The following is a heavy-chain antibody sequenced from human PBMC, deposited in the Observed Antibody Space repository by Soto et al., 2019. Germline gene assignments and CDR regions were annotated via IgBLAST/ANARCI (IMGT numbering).Heavy chain of an antibody. Sequence: QVQLVQSGAEVKKPGASVKVSCKASGYTFTSYGISWVRQAPGQGLEWMGWISAYNGNTNYAQKLQGRVTMTTDTATSTAYMELRSLRSDDTAVYYCARYIVVVPVKGWFDPWGQGTLVTVSS. CDR2: ISAYNGNT. V-gene: IGHV1-18*01. CDR1: GYTFTSYG. D-gene: IGHD2-2*01. J-gene: IGHJ5*02. CDR3: ARYIVVVPVKGWFDP.